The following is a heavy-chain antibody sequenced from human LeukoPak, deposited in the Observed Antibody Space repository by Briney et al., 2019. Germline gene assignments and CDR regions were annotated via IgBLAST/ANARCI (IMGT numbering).Heavy chain of an antibody. V-gene: IGHV1-2*02. CDR1: GYTFTGYY. CDR2: INSNNGVS. D-gene: IGHD2-15*01. CDR3: ARRFCTGGSCYPDY. J-gene: IGHJ4*02. Sequence: ASVKVSCKASGYTFTGYYTHWVRLAPGQGLAWMGRINSNNGVSNYAQRFQGRVTMTRDTSISTAYMELSGLTSDDTAVYYCARRFCTGGSCYPDYWGQGTLVTVSS.